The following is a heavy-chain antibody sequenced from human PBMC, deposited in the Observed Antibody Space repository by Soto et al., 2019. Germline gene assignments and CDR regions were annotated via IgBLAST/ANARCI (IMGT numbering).Heavy chain of an antibody. Sequence: GGSLRLSCVASGFTFSDQYIDWVRQAPGKGLEWVGRSANKANSNTTEYAASVQGRFTISRDDSKNSLYLQMNSLKTEETAVYSCTRGYSGVSIYAFDVWGQGTMVTVSS. CDR3: TRGYSGVSIYAFDV. D-gene: IGHD6-19*01. V-gene: IGHV3-72*01. CDR1: GFTFSDQY. CDR2: SANKANSNTT. J-gene: IGHJ3*01.